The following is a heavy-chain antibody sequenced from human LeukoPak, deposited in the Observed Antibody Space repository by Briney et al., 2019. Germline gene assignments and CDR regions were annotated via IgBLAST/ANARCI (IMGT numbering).Heavy chain of an antibody. CDR1: GFTFSSYS. D-gene: IGHD3-22*01. CDR2: ISYDGSNK. V-gene: IGHV3-30*18. J-gene: IGHJ4*02. Sequence: PGGSLRLSCAASGFTFSSYSMNWVRQAPGKGLEWVAVISYDGSNKYYADSVKGRFTISRDNSKNTLYLQMNSLRAEDTAVYYCAKDLRYYYDSSGNLDYWGQGTLVTVSS. CDR3: AKDLRYYYDSSGNLDY.